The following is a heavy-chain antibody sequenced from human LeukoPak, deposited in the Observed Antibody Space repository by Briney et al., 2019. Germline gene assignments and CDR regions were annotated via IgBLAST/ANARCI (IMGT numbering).Heavy chain of an antibody. Sequence: ASVKVSCKASGYTFTGYYMHWVRQATGQGLEWMGWMNPNSGNTGYAQKFQGRVTITRNTSISTAYMELSSLRSEDTAVYYCARTSRAYCGGDCYDRWFDPWGQGTLVTVSS. J-gene: IGHJ5*02. CDR3: ARTSRAYCGGDCYDRWFDP. D-gene: IGHD2-21*02. CDR2: MNPNSGNT. V-gene: IGHV1-8*03. CDR1: GYTFTGYY.